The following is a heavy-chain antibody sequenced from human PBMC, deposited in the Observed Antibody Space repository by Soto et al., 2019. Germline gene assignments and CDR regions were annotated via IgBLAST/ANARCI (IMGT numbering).Heavy chain of an antibody. Sequence: EVQLVESGGGLVQPGGSLKLSCAASGFTLSGFDIHWVCQASGEGLEWVGRIKTKADNYATAFAASLKGRFAISRDDSKNTAYLEMNSLKTEDTAVYYCTRRHCSSGGCYSDFDYWGQGALVTVSS. V-gene: IGHV3-73*01. CDR3: TRRHCSSGGCYSDFDY. J-gene: IGHJ4*02. CDR2: IKTKADNYAT. D-gene: IGHD2-15*01. CDR1: GFTLSGFD.